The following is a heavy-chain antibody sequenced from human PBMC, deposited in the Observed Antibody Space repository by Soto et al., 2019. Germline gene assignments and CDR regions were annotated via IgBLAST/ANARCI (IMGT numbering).Heavy chain of an antibody. CDR1: GYTFTSYG. J-gene: IGHJ5*01. Sequence: QVQLVQSGPEVKKPGASVKVSCKASGYTFTSYGFSGVRQATGQGFEWMGCISAYNGNTNYAQKFQGRVTMTTDTSATTADMELRNMISDETTDDYCARELVSDSQYEDISSHVGNVFDSGGQGTQVTVSS. D-gene: IGHD2-15*01. CDR3: ARELVSDSQYEDISSHVGNVFDS. CDR2: ISAYNGNT. V-gene: IGHV1-18*01.